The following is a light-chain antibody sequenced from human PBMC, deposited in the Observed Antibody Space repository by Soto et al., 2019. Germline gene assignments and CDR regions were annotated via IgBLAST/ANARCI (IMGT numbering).Light chain of an antibody. J-gene: IGLJ7*01. V-gene: IGLV1-44*01. Sequence: QAVVTQPPSASGTPGQRVSISCSGGTSNIGAGSVNWYQQFPGAAPKLLIYNNNERTSGVPDRFSGSTSGTSASLAISGLRADDEAAYYCASWDDTLNGWVFGGGTQLTVL. CDR2: NNN. CDR1: TSNIGAGS. CDR3: ASWDDTLNGWV.